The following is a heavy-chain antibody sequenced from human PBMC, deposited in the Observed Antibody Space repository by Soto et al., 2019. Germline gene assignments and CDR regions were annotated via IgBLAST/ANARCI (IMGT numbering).Heavy chain of an antibody. CDR2: ISAYNGNT. V-gene: IGHV1-18*01. CDR1: GYTFSSYA. Sequence: QVQLVQSGAEVKKPGASVKVSCKASGYTFSSYAISWVRQAPGQGLEWMGWISAYNGNTNYAQKLQGRVTMTTDTSTSTASMALRSLRSDAPAVYSCARDLGAGFFDPWAQGTLVTVSS. D-gene: IGHD7-27*01. CDR3: ARDLGAGFFDP. J-gene: IGHJ5*02.